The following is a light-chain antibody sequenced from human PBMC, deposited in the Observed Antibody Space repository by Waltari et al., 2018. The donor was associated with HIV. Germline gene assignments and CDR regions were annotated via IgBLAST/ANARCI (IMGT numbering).Light chain of an antibody. V-gene: IGKV3-15*01. Sequence: TQSPVTLSVSPGERATLSCRASQSVGTNVTWYQRKSGQAPTLLIYGASTRATAIPARFSGSGSGTEFTLTITSLQSDDYATYYCQQYQTWTLTFGPGTTVDI. J-gene: IGKJ3*01. CDR2: GAS. CDR3: QQYQTWTLT. CDR1: QSVGTN.